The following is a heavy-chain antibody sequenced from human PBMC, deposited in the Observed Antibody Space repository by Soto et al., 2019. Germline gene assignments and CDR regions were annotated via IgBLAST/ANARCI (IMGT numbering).Heavy chain of an antibody. CDR1: GGTFSSYA. CDR2: IIPIFGTA. J-gene: IGHJ4*02. V-gene: IGHV1-69*13. D-gene: IGHD1-26*01. CDR3: ARDSGIVGATPYYFDY. Sequence: SVKVSCKASGGTFSSYAISWVRQAPGQGLEWMGGIIPIFGTANYAQKFQGRVTITADESTSTAYVELSSLRSEDTAVYYCARDSGIVGATPYYFDYWGQGTLVTVSS.